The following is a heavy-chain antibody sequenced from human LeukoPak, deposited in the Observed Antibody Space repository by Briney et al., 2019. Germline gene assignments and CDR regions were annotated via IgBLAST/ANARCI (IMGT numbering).Heavy chain of an antibody. V-gene: IGHV3-69-1*02. J-gene: IGHJ4*02. D-gene: IGHD3-10*01. CDR1: GFTFSYYE. Sequence: GGSLRLSCAASGFTFSYYEMNGVGQPPGRGREGVSYISGHGTIYYADSVKGRFTISRDNSKGSLYLQMNSLRAEDTAVYYCAREIPNSGPSFDCWGQGTLVSVSS. CDR2: ISGHGTI. CDR3: AREIPNSGPSFDC.